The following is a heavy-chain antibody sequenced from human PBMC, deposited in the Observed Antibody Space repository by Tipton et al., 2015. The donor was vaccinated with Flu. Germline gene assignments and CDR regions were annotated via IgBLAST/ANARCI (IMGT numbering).Heavy chain of an antibody. V-gene: IGHV3-73*01. Sequence: SLRLSCAASGFTFSGSATHWIRQAPGKGLEWVGRIRSKVKNHATEYAASVKGRFTISRDDSKNTAFLRMDSLKIEDTAVYHCSRYDYGGYLPVVWGQGTLVAVSS. D-gene: IGHD4/OR15-4a*01. J-gene: IGHJ4*02. CDR2: IRSKVKNHAT. CDR1: GFTFSGSA. CDR3: SRYDYGGYLPVV.